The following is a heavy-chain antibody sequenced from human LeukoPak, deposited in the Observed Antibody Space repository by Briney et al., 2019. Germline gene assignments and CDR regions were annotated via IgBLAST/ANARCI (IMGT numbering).Heavy chain of an antibody. D-gene: IGHD2-2*01. CDR2: IIPIFGTT. Sequence: SVKVSCKASGGTFSSYAISWVRQAPGQGLEWMGGIIPIFGTTNYAQKFQGRVTITADKSTSTAYMELSSLRSDDTAVYYCARVLGYCSSTSCEAPYYYYYMDVWGKGTTVTVSS. J-gene: IGHJ6*03. CDR3: ARVLGYCSSTSCEAPYYYYYMDV. CDR1: GGTFSSYA. V-gene: IGHV1-69*06.